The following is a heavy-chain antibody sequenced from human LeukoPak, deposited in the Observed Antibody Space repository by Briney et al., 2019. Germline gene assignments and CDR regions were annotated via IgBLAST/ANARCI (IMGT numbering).Heavy chain of an antibody. CDR2: IYSRVNL. Sequence: SETLSLTCTVSGGSMTSHLWSWVRQPAGKGLEWIGHIYSRVNLDYNPSLKSRVSMSIDTSKKQFSLTLNSVTAADTAVYFCARDVTTSTPLLWYFDLWGRGTLVTVSS. J-gene: IGHJ2*01. CDR1: GGSMTSHL. V-gene: IGHV4-4*07. CDR3: ARDVTTSTPLLWYFDL. D-gene: IGHD1-1*01.